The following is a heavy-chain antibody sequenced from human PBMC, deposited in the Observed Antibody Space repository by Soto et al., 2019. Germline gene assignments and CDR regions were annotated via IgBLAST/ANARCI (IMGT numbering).Heavy chain of an antibody. Sequence: QVHLVQSGAEVKKPGASVKVSCKGSGYTFTSYGITWVRQAPGQGLEWMGWISAPNGSTDNAQRLQGRVTVTRDTTTSTAYMELRSLRAEDTAVYYCARGRYGDYWGQGALVTVSS. D-gene: IGHD1-1*01. CDR2: ISAPNGST. J-gene: IGHJ4*02. CDR1: GYTFTSYG. CDR3: ARGRYGDY. V-gene: IGHV1-18*01.